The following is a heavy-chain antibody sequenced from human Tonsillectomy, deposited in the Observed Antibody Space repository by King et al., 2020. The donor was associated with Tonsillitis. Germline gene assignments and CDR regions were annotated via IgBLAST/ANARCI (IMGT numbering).Heavy chain of an antibody. Sequence: LQLQESGSGLVKPSQTLSLTCAVSGGSISSGGYSWSWIRQPPGKGLEWIGYIYHSGSTYYNPSLKSRVTISVDRSKNQFSLKLSSVTAADTAVYYCARGLGRASGYAYYFDYWGQGTLVTVSS. CDR1: GGSISSGGYS. J-gene: IGHJ4*02. CDR2: IYHSGST. V-gene: IGHV4-30-2*01. D-gene: IGHD3-3*01. CDR3: ARGLGRASGYAYYFDY.